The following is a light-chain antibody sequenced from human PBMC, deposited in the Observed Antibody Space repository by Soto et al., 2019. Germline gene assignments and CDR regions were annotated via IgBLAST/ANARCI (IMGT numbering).Light chain of an antibody. Sequence: EIVMTQSPATLSVSPGERATLSCRASQSVSNNLAWYQQKPGQAPRLLIYGASTRATGIPARFSGSGSGTEFTLTISSLQSEDFAVYHCQQYNSWPWTFGQGTRVEIK. CDR2: GAS. J-gene: IGKJ1*01. CDR3: QQYNSWPWT. V-gene: IGKV3-15*01. CDR1: QSVSNN.